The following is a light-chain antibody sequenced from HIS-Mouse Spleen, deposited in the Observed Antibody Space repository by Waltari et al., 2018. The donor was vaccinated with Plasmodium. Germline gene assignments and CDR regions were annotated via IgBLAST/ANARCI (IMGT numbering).Light chain of an antibody. CDR1: SSDVGGYNY. CDR3: CAYAGSYTLV. CDR2: DVS. Sequence: QSALTQPRPVSGSPGQSVTISCTGTSSDVGGYNYVSWYQQHPGKPPKLMIYDVSKRPSGLPDRFSGSKSGNSASLTISGLQAEDEADYYCCAYAGSYTLVFGGGTKLTVL. J-gene: IGLJ2*01. V-gene: IGLV2-11*01.